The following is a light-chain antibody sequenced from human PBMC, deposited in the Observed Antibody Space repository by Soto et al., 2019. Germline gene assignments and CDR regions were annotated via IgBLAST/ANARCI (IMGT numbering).Light chain of an antibody. J-gene: IGKJ1*01. CDR3: QQYNNWPPWT. Sequence: EVVMTQSPATLSVSPGERATLSCRASQSISSNLACYQQKPGQPPRLLIYGASTRATGIPARFGGSGSGTEYTLTISSLQSEDFAVYYCQQYNNWPPWTFGQGTKVEIK. CDR1: QSISSN. CDR2: GAS. V-gene: IGKV3-15*01.